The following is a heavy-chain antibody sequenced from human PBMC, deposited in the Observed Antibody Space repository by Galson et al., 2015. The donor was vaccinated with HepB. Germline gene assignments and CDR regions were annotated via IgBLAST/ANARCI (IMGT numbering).Heavy chain of an antibody. V-gene: IGHV4-4*02. D-gene: IGHD6-13*01. CDR1: GVSISSSNW. CDR3: ARVEAAGKAWFDP. CDR2: IYHSGST. J-gene: IGHJ5*02. Sequence: SETLSLTCAVSGVSISSSNWWTWVRQPPGKGLEWIGEIYHSGSTNYNPSLKSRVTISVDKSKNQFSLRLSSVTAADTAVYYCARVEAAGKAWFDPWGQGTLVTVSS.